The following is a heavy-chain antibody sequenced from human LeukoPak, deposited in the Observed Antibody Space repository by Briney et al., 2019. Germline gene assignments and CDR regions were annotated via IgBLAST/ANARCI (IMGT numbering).Heavy chain of an antibody. CDR1: GGSISSYY. V-gene: IGHV4-4*07. CDR2: IYTSGST. CDR3: AREVMITFGGVIGYYYYYMDV. Sequence: SSETLSLTCTVSGGSISSYYWSWIRQPAGKGLEWIGRIYTSGSTNYNPSLKSRVTMSVDTSKNQFSLKLSSVTAADTAVYYCAREVMITFGGVIGYYYYYMDVWGKGTTVTISS. J-gene: IGHJ6*03. D-gene: IGHD3-16*02.